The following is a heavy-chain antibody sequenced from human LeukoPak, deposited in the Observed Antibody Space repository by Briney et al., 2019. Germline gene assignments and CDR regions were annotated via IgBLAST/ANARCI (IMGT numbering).Heavy chain of an antibody. CDR2: IDSSDTT. CDR3: AKDRQPLMVRGASIFDY. V-gene: IGHV3-66*03. Sequence: PGGSLRLSCAASGFTVSSNYMTWVRQAPGKGLEWVSVIDSSDTTFYTDSVKGRFTISRDNSKNTLYLQMNSLRAEDTAVYYCAKDRQPLMVRGASIFDYWGQGTLVTVSS. CDR1: GFTVSSNY. D-gene: IGHD3-10*01. J-gene: IGHJ4*02.